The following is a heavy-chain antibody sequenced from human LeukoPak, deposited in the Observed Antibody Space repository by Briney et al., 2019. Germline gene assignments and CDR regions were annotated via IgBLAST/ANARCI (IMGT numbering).Heavy chain of an antibody. CDR3: AANGYYDILTGYNY. D-gene: IGHD3-9*01. V-gene: IGHV1-58*02. Sequence: PLASVKVSCKASGFTFTSSAMQWVRQARGQRLEWIGWIVVGSGNTNYAQKFQERVTITRDMSTSTAYMELSRLRSEDTAVYYCAANGYYDILTGYNYWGQGTLVTVSS. CDR1: GFTFTSSA. J-gene: IGHJ4*02. CDR2: IVVGSGNT.